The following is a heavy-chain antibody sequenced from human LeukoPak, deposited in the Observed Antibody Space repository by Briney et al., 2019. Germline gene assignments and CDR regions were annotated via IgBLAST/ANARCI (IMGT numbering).Heavy chain of an antibody. CDR3: TRESGPYCPFGY. CDR2: ISLTGRT. J-gene: IGHJ4*02. CDR1: GGSIRGTNW. V-gene: IGHV4-4*02. D-gene: IGHD1-26*01. Sequence: PSETLSLTCGVSGGSIRGTNWWSWVRQPPGQGLEWIGEISLTGRTNYNPSLIGRVIMSLDESRNQLSLTLTSVTAADTAMYYCTRESGPYCPFGYWGQGTLVVVPS.